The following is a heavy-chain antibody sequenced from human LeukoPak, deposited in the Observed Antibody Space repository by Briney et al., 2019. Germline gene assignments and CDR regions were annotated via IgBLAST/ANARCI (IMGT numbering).Heavy chain of an antibody. V-gene: IGHV3-23*01. J-gene: IGHJ4*02. CDR3: AKGDLVVPAAIPDY. CDR1: GFTFSSYA. D-gene: IGHD2-2*01. Sequence: GGSLRLSCAASGFTFSSYAMSRVRQAPGKGLEWVSAISGSGGSSYYADSVKGRFTISRDNSKNTLYLRMNSLRAEDTAVYYCAKGDLVVPAAIPDYWGQGTLVTVSS. CDR2: ISGSGGSS.